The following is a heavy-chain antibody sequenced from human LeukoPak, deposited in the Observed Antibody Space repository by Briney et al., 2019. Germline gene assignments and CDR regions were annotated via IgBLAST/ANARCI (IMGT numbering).Heavy chain of an antibody. J-gene: IGHJ4*02. Sequence: PGGSLRLSCAASGFTFSSYAMSWVRQAPGKGLEWVSAISGSGGSTYYADSVRGRFTISRDNSKNTVYLQMNSLRADDTAVYYCARAVEYLPLDYWGQGTLVAVSS. V-gene: IGHV3-23*01. CDR1: GFTFSSYA. CDR2: ISGSGGST. CDR3: ARAVEYLPLDY. D-gene: IGHD2/OR15-2a*01.